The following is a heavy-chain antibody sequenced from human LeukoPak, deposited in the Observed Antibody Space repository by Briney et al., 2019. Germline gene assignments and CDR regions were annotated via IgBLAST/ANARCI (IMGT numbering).Heavy chain of an antibody. J-gene: IGHJ6*02. Sequence: GGSLRLSCAASGFTFSSYSMNWVRQAPGKGLEWVSYISSSSSTTYYADSVKGRFTISRDNSKNTLYLQMNSLRAEDTAVYYCATHYYDSSGYPYYYYGMDVWGQGTTVTVSS. CDR1: GFTFSSYS. CDR3: ATHYYDSSGYPYYYYGMDV. CDR2: ISSSSSTT. V-gene: IGHV3-48*01. D-gene: IGHD3-22*01.